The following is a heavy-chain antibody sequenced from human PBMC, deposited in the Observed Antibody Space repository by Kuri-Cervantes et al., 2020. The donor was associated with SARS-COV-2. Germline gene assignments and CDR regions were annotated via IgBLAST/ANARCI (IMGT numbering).Heavy chain of an antibody. J-gene: IGHJ4*02. Sequence: GSLRPSCIVSGDSVSSGSNYWSWIRQPPGKGLEWIGYMYYSGRTNYNPSLKRRVPISVDTSKNQFSLKLSSVTAADTAVYYCAKTPALQGNDYWGQGTLVTVSS. CDR3: AKTPALQGNDY. D-gene: IGHD5-24*01. CDR2: MYYSGRT. V-gene: IGHV4-61*01. CDR1: GDSVSSGSNY.